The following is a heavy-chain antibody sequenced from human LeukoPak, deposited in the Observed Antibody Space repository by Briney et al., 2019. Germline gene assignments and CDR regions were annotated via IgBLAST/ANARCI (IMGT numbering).Heavy chain of an antibody. CDR3: ARSNYYDSRSWGFDI. CDR1: GVTVSNNY. D-gene: IGHD3-22*01. V-gene: IGHV3-53*01. Sequence: GGSLRLSCAASGVTVSNNYMNWVRQAPGKGLEWVSVMYSGGSTYYADSVTGRFTISRDNSKNTLYLQTNNLRAEDTAVYYCARSNYYDSRSWGFDIWGQGTMVTVSS. CDR2: MYSGGST. J-gene: IGHJ3*02.